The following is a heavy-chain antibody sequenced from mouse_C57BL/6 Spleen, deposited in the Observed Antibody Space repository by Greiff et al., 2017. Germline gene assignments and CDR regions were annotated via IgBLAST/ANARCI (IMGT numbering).Heavy chain of an antibody. CDR3: ASTHYDYDGFAY. J-gene: IGHJ2*01. Sequence: VQLQQSGPELVKPGASVKISCKASGYTFTDYYMNWVKQSHGKSLEWIGDINPNNGGTSYNQKFKGKATLTVDKSSSTAYMELRSLTSEDSAVYYCASTHYDYDGFAYWGQGTTLTVSS. D-gene: IGHD2-4*01. V-gene: IGHV1-26*01. CDR1: GYTFTDYY. CDR2: INPNNGGT.